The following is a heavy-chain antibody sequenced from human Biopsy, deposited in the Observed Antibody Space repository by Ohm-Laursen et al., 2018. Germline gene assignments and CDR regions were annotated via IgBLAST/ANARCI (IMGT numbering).Heavy chain of an antibody. Sequence: GPSVKASCKASGGPSSNYAFSWVRQAPGQGLEWVGRIVPVLGHLNYAQRFQGRVSITADKSTSYVFMELSRLTSGDTAVYYCAADADGYYTEFDYWGPGTLVTVSS. CDR3: AADADGYYTEFDY. J-gene: IGHJ4*02. CDR2: IVPVLGHL. CDR1: GGPSSNYA. V-gene: IGHV1-69*04. D-gene: IGHD3-3*01.